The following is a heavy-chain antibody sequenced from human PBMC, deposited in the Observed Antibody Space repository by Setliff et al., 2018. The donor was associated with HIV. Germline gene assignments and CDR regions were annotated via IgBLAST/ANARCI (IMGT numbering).Heavy chain of an antibody. Sequence: GGSLRLSCAAAGFTFSNAWMTWVRQAPGKGLEWVARIRNKKNGGTTYYAAPVEGRFTISRDYSKNTLSLQMNSLKTEDTAIYYCTTDLGSGRFSWNNNWGQGTLVTVSS. D-gene: IGHD1-26*01. CDR3: TTDLGSGRFSWNNN. CDR1: GFTFSNAW. J-gene: IGHJ4*02. V-gene: IGHV3-15*01. CDR2: IRNKKNGGTT.